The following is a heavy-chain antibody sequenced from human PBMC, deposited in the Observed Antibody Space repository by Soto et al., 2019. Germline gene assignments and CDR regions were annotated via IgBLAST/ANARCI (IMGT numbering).Heavy chain of an antibody. CDR2: INAANGNT. V-gene: IGHV1-3*01. Sequence: QVQLVQSGAEVKKPGASVRVSCKASGYLFSYYAMHWVRQAPGQRPEWMGWINAANGNTKTSQKFQGRVTFTRDTSASTAYMELSSLRSEDTAVYYCARGGSGYTWFNEFWGQGTLVTVSS. CDR1: GYLFSYYA. D-gene: IGHD3-22*01. CDR3: ARGGSGYTWFNEF. J-gene: IGHJ4*02.